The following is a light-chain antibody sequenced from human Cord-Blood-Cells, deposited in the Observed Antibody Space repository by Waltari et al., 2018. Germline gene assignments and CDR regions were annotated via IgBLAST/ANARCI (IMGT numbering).Light chain of an antibody. CDR2: EVS. Sequence: QSALTQPPSASGSPGQSVTISCTGTSSDVGGYHYVSWYQQHPGKAPKLMIYEVSKRPSGDPVRFSGSKSGNTASLTGAGLQAEDEADYYCSSYAGSNNLVFGGGTMRTVL. J-gene: IGLJ2*01. CDR3: SSYAGSNNLV. V-gene: IGLV2-8*01. CDR1: SSDVGGYHY.